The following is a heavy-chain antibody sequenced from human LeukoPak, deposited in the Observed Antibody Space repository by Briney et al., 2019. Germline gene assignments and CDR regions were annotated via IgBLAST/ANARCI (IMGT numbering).Heavy chain of an antibody. J-gene: IGHJ4*02. Sequence: GGSLRLSCAASGFTFSSYAMSWVRQDPGTGLGWVSGISGSGGSTYHADSVRGRFTISRDNSKSTLYLQLNSLRAEDTAVYYCAKVTGPRRFYSDSSGNRPYYFDYWGQGTLVTVSS. CDR3: AKVTGPRRFYSDSSGNRPYYFDY. V-gene: IGHV3-23*01. CDR1: GFTFSSYA. CDR2: ISGSGGST. D-gene: IGHD3-22*01.